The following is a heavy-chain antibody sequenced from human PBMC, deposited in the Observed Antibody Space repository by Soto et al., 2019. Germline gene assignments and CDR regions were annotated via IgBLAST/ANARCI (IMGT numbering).Heavy chain of an antibody. CDR3: ARGIATGQLDP. V-gene: IGHV1-3*01. CDR1: GYTFTRYT. J-gene: IGHJ5*02. Sequence: ASVRVSCKASGYTFTRYTMNWVRQAPGQRLEWMGWINPDNGNTKSSQKFQDRVIITRDTSASTAYMDLSSLRSEDTAVYYCARGIATGQLDPWGQGTLVTVSS. CDR2: INPDNGNT. D-gene: IGHD2-15*01.